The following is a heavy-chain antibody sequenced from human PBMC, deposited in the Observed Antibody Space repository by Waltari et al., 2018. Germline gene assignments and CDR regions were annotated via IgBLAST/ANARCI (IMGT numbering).Heavy chain of an antibody. CDR2: MDYSGRT. V-gene: IGHV4-39*07. D-gene: IGHD5-12*01. Sequence: QLKLQESGPGLVKPPETLSLTCTVSGGSVSSSRYYWGWIRQPPEKGLEWVARMDYSGRTYYNPSLKSRVTISVDTSKNQFSLEVRSVTAADTAVYYCARGFGSATTSRFDPWGQGIVVTVSS. CDR3: ARGFGSATTSRFDP. J-gene: IGHJ5*02. CDR1: GGSVSSSRYY.